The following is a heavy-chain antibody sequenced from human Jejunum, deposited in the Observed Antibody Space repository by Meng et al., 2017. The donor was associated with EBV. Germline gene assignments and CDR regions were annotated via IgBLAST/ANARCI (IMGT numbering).Heavy chain of an antibody. V-gene: IGHV3-11*01. Sequence: VELVESGGGLVQPGGSLRLSCEVSGFTFSDYSMSWMRQAPGKGLEWVSYISSGGTTIYYADSVKGRFTISRDNGKNSLYLEMNSLRADDTAMYYCASPPGGGTGGYWGQGTLVTVSS. CDR2: ISSGGTTI. J-gene: IGHJ4*02. CDR3: ASPPGGGTGGY. CDR1: GFTFSDYS. D-gene: IGHD2-8*02.